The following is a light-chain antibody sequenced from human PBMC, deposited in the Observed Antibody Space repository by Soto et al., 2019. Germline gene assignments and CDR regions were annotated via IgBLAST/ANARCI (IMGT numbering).Light chain of an antibody. V-gene: IGLV2-23*02. CDR1: NSDIGSYDL. Sequence: QSVLTQPASVSGSSGQSITISCIGTNSDIGSYDLVSWYQQHPGKAPKLLIFEVAKRPSGVSNRFSGSKSGNTASLTISGLQAEDEGDYYCCSYAGNTSPYVFGPGTKSPS. J-gene: IGLJ1*01. CDR3: CSYAGNTSPYV. CDR2: EVA.